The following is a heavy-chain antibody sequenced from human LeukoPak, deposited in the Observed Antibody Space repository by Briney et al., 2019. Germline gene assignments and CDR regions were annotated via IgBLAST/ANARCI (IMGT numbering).Heavy chain of an antibody. V-gene: IGHV1-69*06. CDR2: IMPISGTA. J-gene: IGHJ5*02. CDR3: ARVGMYSSTNWFDP. Sequence: GASVKVSCKASGGTFSSYDISWVRQAPGQGLEWMGGIMPISGTANYAQKFQGRVTITADKPTNTAYMELSSLRSEDTAVYYCARVGMYSSTNWFDPWGQGTLVTVSS. CDR1: GGTFSSYD. D-gene: IGHD6-13*01.